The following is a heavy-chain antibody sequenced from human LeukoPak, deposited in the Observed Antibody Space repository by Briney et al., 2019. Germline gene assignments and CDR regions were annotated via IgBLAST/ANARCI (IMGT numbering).Heavy chain of an antibody. CDR1: GFTFSSYA. Sequence: GGSLRLSCAASGFTFSSYAMHWVRQAPGKGLEYVSAISSNGGSTYYADSVKGRFTISRDNSKNTLYLQMGSLRAEDMAVYYCARGGYDFWSGNYYGMDVWGQGTTVTVSS. V-gene: IGHV3-64*02. CDR2: ISSNGGST. J-gene: IGHJ6*02. CDR3: ARGGYDFWSGNYYGMDV. D-gene: IGHD3-3*01.